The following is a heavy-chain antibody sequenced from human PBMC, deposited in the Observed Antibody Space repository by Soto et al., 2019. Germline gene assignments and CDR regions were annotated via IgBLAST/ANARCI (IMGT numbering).Heavy chain of an antibody. J-gene: IGHJ4*02. CDR1: GFSLSTRGVG. CDR2: IYWDDDK. D-gene: IGHD1-26*01. Sequence: QITLKESGPTLVKPTQTLTLTCTFSGFSLSTRGVGVGWIRQPPGKALEWLALIYWDDDKRYSPSLKSRLTITNDTSKNQVVLTMTNMDPLDTATYSCARRRGGAGLIDYWGQGTLVTVSS. V-gene: IGHV2-5*02. CDR3: ARRRGGAGLIDY.